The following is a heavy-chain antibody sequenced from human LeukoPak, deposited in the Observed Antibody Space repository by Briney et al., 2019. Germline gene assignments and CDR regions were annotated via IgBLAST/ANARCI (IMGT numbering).Heavy chain of an antibody. V-gene: IGHV1-3*01. CDR2: INAGNGNT. J-gene: IGHJ4*02. CDR1: GYTFTSYA. D-gene: IGHD5-12*01. Sequence: ASVKVSCKASGYTFTSYAMHWVRQAPGQRLEWMGRINAGNGNTKYSQKFQGRVTITRDTSASTAYMELSSLRSEDTAVYYCARVSGYDFHPIDYWGQGTLVTVSS. CDR3: ARVSGYDFHPIDY.